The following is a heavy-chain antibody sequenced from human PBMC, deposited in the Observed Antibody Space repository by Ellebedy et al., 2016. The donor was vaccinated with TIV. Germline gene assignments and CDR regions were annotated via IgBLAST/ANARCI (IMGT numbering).Heavy chain of an antibody. J-gene: IGHJ3*02. D-gene: IGHD2-2*01. CDR1: GFTFSRYW. CDR3: ARDTVEVPGGDAFDI. V-gene: IGHV3-7*04. CDR2: IKFDEVEA. Sequence: PGGSLRLSCAASGFTFSRYWMSWLRKAPGKGLEWVAHIKFDEVEAYHADSVKGRFVISRDNARKSLFLQMNSLRVGETAVYYCARDTVEVPGGDAFDIWGQGTTVIVS.